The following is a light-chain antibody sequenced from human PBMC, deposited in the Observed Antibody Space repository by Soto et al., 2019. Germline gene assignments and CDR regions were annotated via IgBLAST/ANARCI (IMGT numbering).Light chain of an antibody. CDR2: EVS. V-gene: IGLV2-8*01. CDR3: SSYAGSSTWV. J-gene: IGLJ3*02. Sequence: QSAPTQPPSASGSPGQSATISCTGTSSDVGGYNYVSWYQQYPGKAHKLMIYEVSKRPSGVPDRFSGSKSGNTAYLTVSGLQAEDDADYYCSSYAGSSTWVFGGGTQLAFL. CDR1: SSDVGGYNY.